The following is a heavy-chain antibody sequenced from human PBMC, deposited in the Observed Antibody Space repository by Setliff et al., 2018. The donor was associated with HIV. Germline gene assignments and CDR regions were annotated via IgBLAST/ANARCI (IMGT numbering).Heavy chain of an antibody. J-gene: IGHJ4*02. Sequence: SETLSLTCIVSGESISSKNYYWGWIRQSPGKGLEWIGEINDSGGTTYSPSLKSRVTISVDTSKSQFSLRLTSVTAADTGVYFCARTAPLEVWPFDSWGQGTLVTVSS. V-gene: IGHV4-39*07. CDR2: INDSGGT. D-gene: IGHD2-21*02. CDR1: GESISSKNYY. CDR3: ARTAPLEVWPFDS.